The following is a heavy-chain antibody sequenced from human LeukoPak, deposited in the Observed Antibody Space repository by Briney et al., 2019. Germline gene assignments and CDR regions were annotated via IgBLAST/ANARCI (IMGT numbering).Heavy chain of an antibody. Sequence: KASETLSLTCTVSGGSISSSSYYWGWIRQPPGKGLEWIGSIYYSGSTYYNPSLKSRVTISVDTSKNQFSLKLSSVAAADTAVYYCARVQWFGENWFDPWGQGTLVTVSS. CDR3: ARVQWFGENWFDP. J-gene: IGHJ5*02. D-gene: IGHD3-10*01. V-gene: IGHV4-39*07. CDR1: GGSISSSSYY. CDR2: IYYSGST.